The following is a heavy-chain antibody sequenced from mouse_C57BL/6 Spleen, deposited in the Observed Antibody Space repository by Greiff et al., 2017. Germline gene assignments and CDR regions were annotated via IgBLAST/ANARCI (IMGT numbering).Heavy chain of an antibody. J-gene: IGHJ1*03. Sequence: EVQRVESGAELVRPGASVKLSCTASGFNIKDDYMHWVKQRPEQGLEWIGWIDPENGDTEYASKFQGKATITADTSSNTAYLQLSSLTSEDTAVYYCTTFTTVVATGSYWYFDVWGTGTTVTVSS. D-gene: IGHD1-1*01. V-gene: IGHV14-4*01. CDR1: GFNIKDDY. CDR3: TTFTTVVATGSYWYFDV. CDR2: IDPENGDT.